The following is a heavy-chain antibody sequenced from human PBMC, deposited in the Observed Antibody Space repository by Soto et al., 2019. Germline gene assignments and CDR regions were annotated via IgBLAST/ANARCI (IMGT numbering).Heavy chain of an antibody. D-gene: IGHD2-2*01. Sequence: SETLSLTCTVSGGSISSYYWSWIRQPPGKGLEWIGYIYYSGSTNYNPSLKSRVTISVDTSKNQFSLKLSSVTAADTAVYYCARIPAAMDYYYYGMDVWGQGTTVTVSS. CDR3: ARIPAAMDYYYYGMDV. CDR2: IYYSGST. CDR1: GGSISSYY. J-gene: IGHJ6*02. V-gene: IGHV4-59*01.